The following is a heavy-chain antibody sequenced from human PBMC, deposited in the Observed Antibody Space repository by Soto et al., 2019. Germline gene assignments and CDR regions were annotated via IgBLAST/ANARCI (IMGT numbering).Heavy chain of an antibody. D-gene: IGHD2-15*01. CDR2: VNPNSGNT. V-gene: IGHV1-8*01. CDR1: GYTFTTYD. J-gene: IGHJ4*02. Sequence: QVQLVQSGAEVRKPGASVKVSCKASGYTFTTYDINWVRQATGQGLEWMGWVNPNSGNTGYAQKFQGRVTMTRNTSINTAYMDLSSLRSEDTAVYYCTRGTRVAEYWGQGTLVTVSS. CDR3: TRGTRVAEY.